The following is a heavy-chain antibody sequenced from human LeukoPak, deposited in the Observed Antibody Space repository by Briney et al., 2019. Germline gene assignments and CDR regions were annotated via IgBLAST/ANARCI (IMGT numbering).Heavy chain of an antibody. CDR1: GYTFTDYY. CDR2: INPNSGGT. CDR3: AVRAIDY. J-gene: IGHJ4*02. Sequence: ASVKVSCRASGYTFTDYYMHWVRQAPGQGLEWMGWINPNSGGTNYAQKFQGTVTMTRDTSISTAYMELSRLRSDDTAVYFCAVRAIDYWGQGTLVTVSS. D-gene: IGHD4/OR15-4a*01. V-gene: IGHV1-2*02.